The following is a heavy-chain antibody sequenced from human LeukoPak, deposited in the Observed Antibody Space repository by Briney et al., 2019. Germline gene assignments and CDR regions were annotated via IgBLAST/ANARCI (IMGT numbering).Heavy chain of an antibody. CDR3: ARSTMLRGVPDY. D-gene: IGHD3-10*01. Sequence: GGSLRLSCAASGFTISSNYMSWVRQAPGKGLEWVSLIYSGGDTYYTDSVKGRFTISRDNSKNTLYLQMNSLRAEDTAVYYCARSTMLRGVPDYWGQGTLVTVSS. CDR1: GFTISSNY. CDR2: IYSGGDT. J-gene: IGHJ4*02. V-gene: IGHV3-53*01.